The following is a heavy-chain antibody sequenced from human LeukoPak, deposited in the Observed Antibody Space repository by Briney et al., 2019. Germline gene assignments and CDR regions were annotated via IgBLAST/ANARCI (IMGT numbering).Heavy chain of an antibody. Sequence: SETLSLTCTVSGNSISSGDNYWSWLRQPAGKGLEWIGRIYTSGSTNYNPSLKSRVTISGDTSKNQFSLKLSSVTAADTAVYYCARVISSGSYYTPGFDYWGQGTLVTVSS. D-gene: IGHD3-10*01. CDR1: GNSISSGDNY. J-gene: IGHJ4*02. CDR2: IYTSGST. V-gene: IGHV4-61*02. CDR3: ARVISSGSYYTPGFDY.